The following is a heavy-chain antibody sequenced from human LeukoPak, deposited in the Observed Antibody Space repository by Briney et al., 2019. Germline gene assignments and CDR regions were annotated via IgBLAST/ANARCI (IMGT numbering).Heavy chain of an antibody. J-gene: IGHJ4*02. CDR1: GRSFSGYY. CDR2: INHSGST. Sequence: SETLSFTRAVYGRSFSGYYWSWIRQPPGKGLEWVGEINHSGSTNYNPSLKSRVTISVDTSKNQFSLKLSSVTAADKAVYYCARGSSTVVTVYYFDYWGQGTLVTVSS. V-gene: IGHV4-34*01. D-gene: IGHD4-23*01. CDR3: ARGSSTVVTVYYFDY.